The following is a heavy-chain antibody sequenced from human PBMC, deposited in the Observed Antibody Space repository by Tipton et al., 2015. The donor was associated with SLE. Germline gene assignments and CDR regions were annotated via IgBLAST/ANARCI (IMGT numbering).Heavy chain of an antibody. V-gene: IGHV4-59*11. J-gene: IGHJ2*01. CDR2: MYNSGSS. Sequence: TLSLTCTVSGGSISTHYWNWIRQPPGKGLEWIGYMYNSGSSNYNPSLKSRVTLSVDTSKNQFSLKLISVTAADTAVYYCAREFLNPVTTVHYYFDLWGRGTLVTVSS. CDR1: GGSISTHY. CDR3: AREFLNPVTTVHYYFDL. D-gene: IGHD4-11*01.